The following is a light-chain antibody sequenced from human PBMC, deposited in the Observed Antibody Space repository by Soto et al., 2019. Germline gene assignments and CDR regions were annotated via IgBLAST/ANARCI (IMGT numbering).Light chain of an antibody. CDR3: QQRSNWPTIT. CDR2: GTS. Sequence: EIVLTQSPDTLSLSPGERATLSCRASQSVSTNSLAWYQQRPGQAPRLLIFGTSSRAAGTPARFSGSGSGTDFTLTISSLEPEDFAVYYCQQRSNWPTITFGQGTRLEIK. CDR1: QSVSTNS. V-gene: IGKV3D-20*02. J-gene: IGKJ5*01.